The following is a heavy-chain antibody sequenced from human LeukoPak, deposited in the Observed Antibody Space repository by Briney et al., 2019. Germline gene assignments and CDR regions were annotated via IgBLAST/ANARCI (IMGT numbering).Heavy chain of an antibody. CDR2: MNPNSGNT. CDR1: GYTFTSYD. D-gene: IGHD3-3*01. J-gene: IGHJ5*02. V-gene: IGHV1-8*01. Sequence: GASVKVSCKASGYTFTSYDINWLRQATGQGLESMGWMNPNSGNTGYAQKFQGRVTMTRNTSISTAYMELSSLRSEDTAVYYCVRGASYFWSGYVNWFDPWGQGTLDTVSS. CDR3: VRGASYFWSGYVNWFDP.